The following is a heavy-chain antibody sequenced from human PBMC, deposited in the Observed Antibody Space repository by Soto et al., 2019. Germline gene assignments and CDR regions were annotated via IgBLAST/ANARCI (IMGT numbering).Heavy chain of an antibody. CDR1: GGTFRNYP. V-gene: IGHV1-69*02. Sequence: QVQLVQSGTEVKKPGSSVKVSCKASGGTFRNYPINWVRQAPGQGLEWMGSIFPLTDIPDYAQNFQARLTISADKSTSTAYMEFSSLPFDDTAMYFCARGPLVVLNYFESWGQGTLVTVSS. CDR2: IFPLTDIP. CDR3: ARGPLVVLNYFES. J-gene: IGHJ4*02.